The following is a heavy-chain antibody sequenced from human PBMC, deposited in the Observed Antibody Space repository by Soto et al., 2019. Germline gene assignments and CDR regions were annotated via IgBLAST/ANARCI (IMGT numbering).Heavy chain of an antibody. D-gene: IGHD3-9*01. Sequence: PVGSLRLSCAASGFTFSNAWMSWVRQAPGKGLEWVGRIKSKTDGGTTDYAAPVKGRFTISRDDSKNTLYLQMNSLKTEDTAVYYCTTDRSYYDILDAFDIWGQGTMVTVSS. CDR3: TTDRSYYDILDAFDI. CDR1: GFTFSNAW. J-gene: IGHJ3*02. CDR2: IKSKTDGGTT. V-gene: IGHV3-15*01.